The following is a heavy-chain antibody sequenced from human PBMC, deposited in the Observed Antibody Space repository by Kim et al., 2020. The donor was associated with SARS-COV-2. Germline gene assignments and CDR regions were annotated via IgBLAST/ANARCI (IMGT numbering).Heavy chain of an antibody. Sequence: KSRVTISVNTSKNQFSLKLSSVTAADTAVYYCAGRGDYGGNHVPRGAFDIWGQGTMVTVSS. D-gene: IGHD4-17*01. CDR3: AGRGDYGGNHVPRGAFDI. J-gene: IGHJ3*02. V-gene: IGHV4-34*01.